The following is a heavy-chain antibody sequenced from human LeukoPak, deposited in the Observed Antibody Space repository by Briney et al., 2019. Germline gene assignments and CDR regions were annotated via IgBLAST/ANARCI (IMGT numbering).Heavy chain of an antibody. J-gene: IGHJ3*02. D-gene: IGHD3-22*01. V-gene: IGHV4-61*02. CDR1: GGSISSGSYY. CDR3: ARGGIDSGDAFDI. CDR2: INTSGST. Sequence: SETLSLTCTVSGGSISSGSYYWSWIRQPAGKGLEWIGRINTSGSTNYNPSLKSRVTVSVDTSKNQFSLKLSSVTAADTAVYYCARGGIDSGDAFDIWGQGTMVTVSS.